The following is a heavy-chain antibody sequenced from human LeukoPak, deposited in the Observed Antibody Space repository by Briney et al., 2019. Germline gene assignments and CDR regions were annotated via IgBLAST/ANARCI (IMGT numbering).Heavy chain of an antibody. J-gene: IGHJ4*02. D-gene: IGHD3-10*01. CDR3: ARYGRFGEPPPPFDY. Sequence: PSETLSLTCGVYGGSYSDYYWSWIRQPPGKGLEWIGEINHSGITNYNPSLRSRVTISLDTSKNQFSLKLSSVTAADTAVYYCARYGRFGEPPPPFDYWGQGTLVTVSS. CDR1: GGSYSDYY. CDR2: INHSGIT. V-gene: IGHV4-34*01.